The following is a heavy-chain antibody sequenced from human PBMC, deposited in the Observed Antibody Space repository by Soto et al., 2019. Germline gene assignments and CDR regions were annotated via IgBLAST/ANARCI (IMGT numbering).Heavy chain of an antibody. CDR3: ARDRYYYDSSGYRSAFDP. CDR1: GYTFTGYY. V-gene: IGHV1-2*02. Sequence: GASVKVSCKASGYTFTGYYMHWVRQAPGQGLEWMGWINPNSGGTNYAQKFQGRVTMTRDTSISTAYMELSRLRSDDTAVYYCARDRYYYDSSGYRSAFDPWGQGTLVTVSS. D-gene: IGHD3-22*01. CDR2: INPNSGGT. J-gene: IGHJ5*02.